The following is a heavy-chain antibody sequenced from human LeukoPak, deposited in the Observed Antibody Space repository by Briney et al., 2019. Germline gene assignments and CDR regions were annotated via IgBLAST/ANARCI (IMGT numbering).Heavy chain of an antibody. J-gene: IGHJ3*02. Sequence: GSLRLSCAASGFNFNDYAMTWVRQAPGKGLEWVSGISGGSGNRDYGDSVKGRFTISRDNSKNTLYLQMNSLRAEDTAVYYCAKDLEGIVVVPAAIASTAFDIWGQETMVTVSS. D-gene: IGHD2-2*02. CDR1: GFNFNDYA. CDR2: ISGGSGNR. V-gene: IGHV3-23*01. CDR3: AKDLEGIVVVPAAIASTAFDI.